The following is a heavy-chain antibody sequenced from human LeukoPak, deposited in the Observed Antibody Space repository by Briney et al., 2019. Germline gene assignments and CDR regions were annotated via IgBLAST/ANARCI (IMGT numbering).Heavy chain of an antibody. Sequence: KPSETLSPTCTVSGGSISSSSYYWGWIRQPPGKGLEWIGSIYYSGSTYYNPSLKSRVTISVDTSKNQFSLKLSSVTAADTAVYYCARDCSGGSCSIGGMGIYFDYWGQGTLVTVSS. D-gene: IGHD2-15*01. V-gene: IGHV4-39*07. CDR1: GGSISSSSYY. CDR2: IYYSGST. CDR3: ARDCSGGSCSIGGMGIYFDY. J-gene: IGHJ4*02.